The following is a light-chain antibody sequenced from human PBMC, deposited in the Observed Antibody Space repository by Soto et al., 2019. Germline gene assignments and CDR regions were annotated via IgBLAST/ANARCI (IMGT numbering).Light chain of an antibody. CDR2: DAS. Sequence: DIQMTQSPSTLSASVGDRVTITCRGSQSISGWLAWYQQKPGKAPKLLIYDASSLESGVPSRFSGSGSGTEFTLTISSLQPDDFATYYCQQYDSSWTFGQGTKVDI. CDR3: QQYDSSWT. V-gene: IGKV1-5*01. CDR1: QSISGW. J-gene: IGKJ1*01.